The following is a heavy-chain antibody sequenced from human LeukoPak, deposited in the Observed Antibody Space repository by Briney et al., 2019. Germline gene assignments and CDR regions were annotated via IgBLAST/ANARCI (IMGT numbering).Heavy chain of an antibody. V-gene: IGHV4-38-2*02. CDR2: MFHSGST. Sequence: SETLSLTCTVSGYSITRGYFWGWIRPSPGKGLEWIASMFHSGSTYYNPSLKSRVTMSEDTSKNQFCLRLSCVTAADPAVYYCARETEKQWQYWGQGTTVSVSS. CDR3: ARETEKQWQY. CDR1: GYSITRGYF. D-gene: IGHD6-19*01. J-gene: IGHJ3*01.